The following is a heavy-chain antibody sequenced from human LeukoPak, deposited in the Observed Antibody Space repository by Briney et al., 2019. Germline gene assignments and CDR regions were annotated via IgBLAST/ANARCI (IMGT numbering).Heavy chain of an antibody. D-gene: IGHD1-26*01. CDR1: GGSFSGYY. Sequence: SETLSLTCAVYGGSFSGYYWSWIRQPPGKGLEWIGEINHSGSTNYNPSLKSRVTISVDTSKNQFSLKLSSVTAADTAVYYCASTGGALLDYWGQGTLVTVSS. V-gene: IGHV4-34*01. CDR2: INHSGST. J-gene: IGHJ4*02. CDR3: ASTGGALLDY.